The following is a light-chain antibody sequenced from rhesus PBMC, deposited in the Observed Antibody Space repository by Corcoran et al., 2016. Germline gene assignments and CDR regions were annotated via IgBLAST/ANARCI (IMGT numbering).Light chain of an antibody. V-gene: IGKV1-33*02. J-gene: IGKJ4*01. Sequence: DIQMTQSPSSLSASVGDRVTITCQASQGIIHWLAWYQQKPGKAPKLLIYAASSLQCGVPSRFSGSGSRTEFTLTISSLQAEDFATYYCQQHNSNPLTFGGGTKVELK. CDR2: AAS. CDR1: QGIIHW. CDR3: QQHNSNPLT.